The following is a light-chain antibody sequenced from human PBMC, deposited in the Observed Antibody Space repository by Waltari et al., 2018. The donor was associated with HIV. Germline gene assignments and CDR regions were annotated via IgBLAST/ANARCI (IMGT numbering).Light chain of an antibody. CDR3: QQRNKWPST. CDR2: YVS. Sequence: EIVLTQSPATLSLSPGERATLSCRASQSVSRYLGWYQHKPGQAPRLLIYYVSNRATGIPARFSGSVSGTDFTLTISSLEPEDSAVYYCQQRNKWPSTFGGGTKVEIK. J-gene: IGKJ4*01. V-gene: IGKV3-11*01. CDR1: QSVSRY.